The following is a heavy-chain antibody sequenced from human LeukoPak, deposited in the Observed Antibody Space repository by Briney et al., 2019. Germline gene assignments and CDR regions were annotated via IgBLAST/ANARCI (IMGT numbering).Heavy chain of an antibody. J-gene: IGHJ4*02. V-gene: IGHV3-21*01. D-gene: IGHD3-22*01. Sequence: SVEGRFAISRDNAKNSLYLQMNSLRAEDTAVYYCARDLGGGIVVVPSDYWGQGTLVTVSS. CDR3: ARDLGGGIVVVPSDY.